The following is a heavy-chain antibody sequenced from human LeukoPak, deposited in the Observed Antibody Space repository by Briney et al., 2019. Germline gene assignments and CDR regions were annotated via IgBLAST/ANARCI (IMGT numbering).Heavy chain of an antibody. CDR2: TIPIFGTA. D-gene: IGHD4-11*01. CDR3: ARVPSNRNWFDP. J-gene: IGHJ5*02. CDR1: GGTFSSYA. Sequence: AASVKVSCKASGGTFSSYAISWVRQAPGQGLEWMGRTIPIFGTANYAQKFQGRVTITTDESTSTAYMELSSLRSEDTAVYYCARVPSNRNWFDPWGQGTLVTVSS. V-gene: IGHV1-69*05.